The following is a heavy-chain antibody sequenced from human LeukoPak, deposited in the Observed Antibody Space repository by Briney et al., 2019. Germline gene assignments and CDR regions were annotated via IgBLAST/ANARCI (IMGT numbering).Heavy chain of an antibody. Sequence: GGSLRLSCAASGFMFSNYWMSWIRQSPGKGLEWVSNIKPDGTEKYYLDSVEGRFTISRDNAKTSLYLQMSGLRAEDTAIYYCARDRGAPRPNDFWGQGTRVTFSS. CDR3: ARDRGAPRPNDF. CDR1: GFMFSNYW. V-gene: IGHV3-7*03. D-gene: IGHD3-10*01. J-gene: IGHJ4*02. CDR2: IKPDGTEK.